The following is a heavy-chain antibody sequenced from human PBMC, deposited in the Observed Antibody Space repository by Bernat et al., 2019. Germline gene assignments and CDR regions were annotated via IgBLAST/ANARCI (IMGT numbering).Heavy chain of an antibody. Sequence: EVQLVESGGGLVHPGGSLRLSCAASGFTFSSYEMNWVRQAPGKGLEWVSYISSSGSTIYYADSVKGRFTISRDNAKNSLYLQMNSLRAEDTAVYYCARVDYGGNSDYWGQGTLVTVSS. CDR3: ARVDYGGNSDY. V-gene: IGHV3-48*03. CDR1: GFTFSSYE. CDR2: ISSSGSTI. D-gene: IGHD4-17*01. J-gene: IGHJ4*02.